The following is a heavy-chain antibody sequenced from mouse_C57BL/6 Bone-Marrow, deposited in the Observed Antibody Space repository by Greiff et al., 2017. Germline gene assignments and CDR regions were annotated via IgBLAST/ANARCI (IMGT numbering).Heavy chain of an antibody. Sequence: QVQLQQPGAELVMPGASVKLSCKASGYTFTSYWMHWVKQRPGQGLEWLGEIDPSDSSTNYNQKFKGKSTLTVDKSSSTAYMQLSSLTSEGSAVYYCARDLIITTVVATDYWGQGTTLTVSS. J-gene: IGHJ2*01. V-gene: IGHV1-69*01. D-gene: IGHD1-1*01. CDR3: ARDLIITTVVATDY. CDR2: IDPSDSST. CDR1: GYTFTSYW.